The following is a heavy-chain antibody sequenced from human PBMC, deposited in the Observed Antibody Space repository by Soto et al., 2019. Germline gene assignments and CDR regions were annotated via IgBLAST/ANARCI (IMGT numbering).Heavy chain of an antibody. Sequence: QVQLQESGPGLVKPSETLSLTCAVSGDSISSPNWWSWYRQPPGKGLELIGEMFASGSSNYNQAPNGRATISLDTSKNHFSLKLTSLAAADTAIYYCAREGFDHRPDYGGQGIPVTASS. J-gene: IGHJ4*02. CDR2: MFASGSS. CDR3: AREGFDHRPDY. CDR1: GDSISSPNW. V-gene: IGHV4-4*02.